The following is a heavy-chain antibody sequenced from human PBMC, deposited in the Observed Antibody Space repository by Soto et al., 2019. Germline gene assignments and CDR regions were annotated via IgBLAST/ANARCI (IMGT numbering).Heavy chain of an antibody. V-gene: IGHV3-73*02. Sequence: EVQLVESGGGLVQPGGSLKLSCAASGFTFSGSAMHWVRQASGKGLEWVGRIRSKANSYAAAYAASVKDSFTISRDDSKPTAYLEMNSRKNEDTAVYYCTRHGNGYDYYYYYGMDVWGQGTTVTVSS. D-gene: IGHD5-12*01. CDR2: IRSKANSYAA. CDR1: GFTFSGSA. J-gene: IGHJ6*02. CDR3: TRHGNGYDYYYYYGMDV.